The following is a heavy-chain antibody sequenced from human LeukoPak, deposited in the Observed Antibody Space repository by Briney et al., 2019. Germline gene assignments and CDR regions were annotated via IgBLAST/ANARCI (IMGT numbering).Heavy chain of an antibody. J-gene: IGHJ3*02. D-gene: IGHD3-16*01. CDR1: GFPFSSYA. Sequence: GGSLRLSCAVSGFPFSSYAMSWVRQAPGKGLEWVSIIYSGGSTYYADSVKGRFTISRHNSKNTLYLQMNSLRAEDTAVYYCAREVGGSAFDIWGQGTMVTVSS. V-gene: IGHV3-53*04. CDR3: AREVGGSAFDI. CDR2: IYSGGST.